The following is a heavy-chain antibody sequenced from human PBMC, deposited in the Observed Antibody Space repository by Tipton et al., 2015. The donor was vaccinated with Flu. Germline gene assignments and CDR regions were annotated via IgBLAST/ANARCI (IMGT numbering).Heavy chain of an antibody. CDR2: INPKSGDT. J-gene: IGHJ4*02. CDR1: GYTVSGHY. D-gene: IGHD5-18*01. Sequence: QLVQSGAEVKEPGASVKVSCKASGYTVSGHYMHWIRQAPGQGLEWMGWINPKSGDTEYAQNFQGRVTMTRDTSITTVYMELTGLTSDDTAIYYCARTWIQLWTPDFDYWGQGPLVTVSS. CDR3: ARTWIQLWTPDFDY. V-gene: IGHV1-2*02.